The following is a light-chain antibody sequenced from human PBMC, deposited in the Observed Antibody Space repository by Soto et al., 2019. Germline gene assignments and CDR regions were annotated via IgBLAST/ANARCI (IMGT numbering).Light chain of an antibody. J-gene: IGLJ2*01. CDR2: EDN. V-gene: IGLV6-57*04. CDR3: QSYDSSNQV. Sequence: NFMLTQPHSVSESPGKTVTISCTRSSGSIASIYVQWYQQRPGSAPTTVIYEDNQRPSGVPDRFSGSIDSSSNSASLTISGLKTEDEADYYCQSYDSSNQVFGGGTQLTVL. CDR1: SGSIASIY.